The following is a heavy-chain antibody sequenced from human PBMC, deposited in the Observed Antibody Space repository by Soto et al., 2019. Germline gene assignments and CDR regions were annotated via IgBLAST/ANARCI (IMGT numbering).Heavy chain of an antibody. CDR1: GFTFSSYA. D-gene: IGHD6-6*01. Sequence: EVQLLESGGGLVQPGESLRLSCAASGFTFSSYAMSWVRQAPGKGLEWVSVISGSDDSTYYADSVKGRFTISRDNSKNTLYLQMTSLRAEDTAVYYCAKMSSSSTLDYWGQGTLVTVSS. V-gene: IGHV3-23*01. J-gene: IGHJ4*02. CDR3: AKMSSSSTLDY. CDR2: ISGSDDST.